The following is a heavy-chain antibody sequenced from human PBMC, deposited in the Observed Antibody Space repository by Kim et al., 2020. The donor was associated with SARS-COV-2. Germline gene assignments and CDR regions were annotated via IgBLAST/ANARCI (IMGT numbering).Heavy chain of an antibody. CDR1: GGSFSSASYY. CDR3: AIQTGSSGWYY. D-gene: IGHD6-13*01. CDR2: ISYSGST. J-gene: IGHJ4*02. Sequence: SETLSLTCTVSGGSFSSASYYRGWIRQPPGKGLEWIASISYSGSTYYNPSLNSGVGISIDTSTNQFSVRLSAVIAADTAVYYCAIQTGSSGWYYWGQGTL. V-gene: IGHV4-39*01.